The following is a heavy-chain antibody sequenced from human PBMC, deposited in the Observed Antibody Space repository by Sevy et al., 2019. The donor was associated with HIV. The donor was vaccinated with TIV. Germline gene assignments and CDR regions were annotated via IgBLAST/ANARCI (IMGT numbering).Heavy chain of an antibody. CDR1: GFTFSSYS. V-gene: IGHV3-48*01. D-gene: IGHD3-16*02. J-gene: IGHJ3*02. Sequence: GGSLRLSCAASGFTFSSYSMNWVRQAPGKGLEWVSYISSSSTIYYADSVKGRFTISRDNAKNSLYLQMNSLRAEDTAVYYCARDDLMITFGGVIVEAFDIWGQGTMVTVSS. CDR3: ARDDLMITFGGVIVEAFDI. CDR2: ISSSSTI.